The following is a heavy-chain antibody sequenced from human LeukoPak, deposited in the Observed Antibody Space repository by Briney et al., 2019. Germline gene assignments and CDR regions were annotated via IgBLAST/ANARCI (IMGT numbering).Heavy chain of an antibody. CDR2: INPSGGST. V-gene: IGHV1-46*01. CDR3: ARGDGIVVVAAAINWFDP. J-gene: IGHJ5*02. CDR1: GYTFTTYY. Sequence: ASVKVSCKASGYTFTTYYMHWVRQAPGQGLEWMGIINPSGGSTSYAQKFQGRVTMTRDTSTSTVYMELSSLRSEDTAVYYCARGDGIVVVAAAINWFDPWGQGTLVTVSS. D-gene: IGHD2-15*01.